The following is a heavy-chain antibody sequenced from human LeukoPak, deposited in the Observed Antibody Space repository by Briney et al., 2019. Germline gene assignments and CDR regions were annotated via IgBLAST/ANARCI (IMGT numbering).Heavy chain of an antibody. CDR2: INPNSGGT. CDR1: GYTFTGYY. Sequence: RASVKVSCKASGYTFTGYYMHWVRQPPGQGLEWMGWINPNSGGTNYAQKFQGRVTMTRDTSISTAYMELSRLRSDDTAVYYCARNVVPAARARVLDIWGQGTMVTVSS. D-gene: IGHD2-2*01. CDR3: ARNVVPAARARVLDI. V-gene: IGHV1-2*02. J-gene: IGHJ3*02.